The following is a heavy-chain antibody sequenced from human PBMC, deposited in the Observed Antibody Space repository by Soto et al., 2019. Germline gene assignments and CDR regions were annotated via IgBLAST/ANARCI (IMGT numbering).Heavy chain of an antibody. D-gene: IGHD3-16*01. CDR2: VYQGWAAAYMSEGETT. CDR3: SLDRGGITVSSKPLGEWFDP. J-gene: IGHJ5*02. Sequence: QVQLQESGPGLLRPSETLSLKCTVSGVSIDNFFWSWIRQTPGKGLEWIGYVYQGWAAAYMSEGETTSYNPSLASRATISLDLPKNQFSLKLTSVPAADTAVYYCSLDRGGITVSSKPLGEWFDPWGQGTLVNVSS. V-gene: IGHV4-59*03. CDR1: GVSIDNFF.